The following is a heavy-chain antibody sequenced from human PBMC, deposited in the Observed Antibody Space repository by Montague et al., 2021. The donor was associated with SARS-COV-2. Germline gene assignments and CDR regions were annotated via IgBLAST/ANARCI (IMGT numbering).Heavy chain of an antibody. CDR2: IDWXXXK. V-gene: IGHV2-70*11. J-gene: IGHJ5*02. D-gene: IGHD6-25*01. CDR3: ARLAAPGTKDWFDP. CDR1: GFSLITAGVS. Sequence: PALVKPTQTLTLTCTLSGFSLITAGVSVAWIRQSPGKPLEWLARIDWXXXKYYTTSLQTRLTISKDTSKDQVVLTMTNMDPADTAMYYCARLAAPGTKDWFDPWGQGVLVTVSS.